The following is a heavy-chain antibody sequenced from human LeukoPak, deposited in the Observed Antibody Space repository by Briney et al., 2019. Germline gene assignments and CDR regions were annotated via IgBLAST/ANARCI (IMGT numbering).Heavy chain of an antibody. V-gene: IGHV4-39*01. J-gene: IGHJ4*02. D-gene: IGHD4-23*01. CDR2: IYYSGST. Sequence: SETLSLTCAVSGGSISSNSYYWGWIRQPPGKGLEWIGSIYYSGSTYYNPSLKSRVAISVDTSKNQFSLKLSSVTAADTAVYYCARTRLRWNPFDYWGQGALVTVSS. CDR1: GGSISSNSYY. CDR3: ARTRLRWNPFDY.